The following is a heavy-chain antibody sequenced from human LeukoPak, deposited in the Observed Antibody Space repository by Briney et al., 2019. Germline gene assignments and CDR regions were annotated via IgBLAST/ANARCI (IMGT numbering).Heavy chain of an antibody. CDR1: GFTFNTCA. CDR3: AKNRPVTSVQGDC. D-gene: IGHD2-2*01. CDR2: INGGGTDT. J-gene: IGHJ4*02. Sequence: GGSLRLSCAASGFTFNTCAMSWVRQAPGKGLEWVSSINGGGTDTFYTDSVKGRFTISRDNSKNTVYLQMNSLRAEDTAVYYCAKNRPVTSVQGDCWGQGTLVTVSS. V-gene: IGHV3-23*01.